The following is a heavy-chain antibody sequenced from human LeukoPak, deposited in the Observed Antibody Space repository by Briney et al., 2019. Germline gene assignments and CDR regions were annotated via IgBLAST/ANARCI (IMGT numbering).Heavy chain of an antibody. D-gene: IGHD3-10*01. V-gene: IGHV1-2*06. CDR1: GYTFTGYY. Sequence: ASVKVSCKASGYTFTGYYMHWVRQAPGQGLEWMGRINPNSGGTNYAQKFQGRVTMTRDTSISTAYKELTRLTSDDTAIYYCASLWFGELSHFDYWGQGTLVTVSS. J-gene: IGHJ4*02. CDR2: INPNSGGT. CDR3: ASLWFGELSHFDY.